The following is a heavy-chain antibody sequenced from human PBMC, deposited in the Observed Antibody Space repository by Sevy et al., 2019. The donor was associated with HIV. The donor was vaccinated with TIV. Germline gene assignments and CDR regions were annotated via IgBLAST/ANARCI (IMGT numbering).Heavy chain of an antibody. CDR1: GGSITSSNFY. J-gene: IGHJ2*01. CDR3: ARGPLEDYYGSGSSPYWYFDL. V-gene: IGHV4-39*01. Sequence: SETLSLTCTVSGGSITSSNFYWGWIRQPPGKGLESIGTIYYSGATYYHPSLKSRVTISVDTSKNQFSLKLTSVTAADTAVYFCARGPLEDYYGSGSSPYWYFDLWGRGTLVTVSS. D-gene: IGHD3-10*01. CDR2: IYYSGAT.